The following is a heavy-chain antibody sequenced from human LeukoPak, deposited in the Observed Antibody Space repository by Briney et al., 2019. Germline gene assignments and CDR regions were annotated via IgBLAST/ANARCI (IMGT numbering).Heavy chain of an antibody. V-gene: IGHV4-38-2*02. CDR2: INHSGST. Sequence: SETLSLTCTVSGYSISSGYYWGWIRQPPGKGLEWIGEINHSGSTSYNPSLKSRVTISVDTSKNQFSLKLSSVTAADTAVYYCARGYCTNAVCSLGPTQAWGQGTLVTVSS. D-gene: IGHD2-8*01. J-gene: IGHJ4*02. CDR1: GYSISSGYY. CDR3: ARGYCTNAVCSLGPTQA.